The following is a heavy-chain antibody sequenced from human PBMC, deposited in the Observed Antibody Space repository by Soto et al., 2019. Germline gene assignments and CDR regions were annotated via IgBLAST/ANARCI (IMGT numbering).Heavy chain of an antibody. D-gene: IGHD5-12*01. Sequence: EVQLVESGGGLVQPGRSLRLSCAASGFTFDDYAMHWVRQTPGKGLEWVSGISWNSEFIGYVDSVKGRFTISRDDAKNSLYPQMDSLRGEDTALYFCAKDASSGYAGYAPFDYWGQGTRVTVSS. J-gene: IGHJ4*02. CDR1: GFTFDDYA. CDR2: ISWNSEFI. CDR3: AKDASSGYAGYAPFDY. V-gene: IGHV3-9*01.